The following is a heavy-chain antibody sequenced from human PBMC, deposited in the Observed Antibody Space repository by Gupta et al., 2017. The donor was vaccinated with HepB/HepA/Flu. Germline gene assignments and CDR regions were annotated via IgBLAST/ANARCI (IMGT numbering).Heavy chain of an antibody. CDR1: GGSISSGGYY. CDR3: VAAFLSGSYYRRPRFDP. Sequence: QVQLQESGPGLVKPSQTLSLTCTVSGGSISSGGYYWSWIRQHPGKGLEWIGYIYYSGSTYYNPSLKSRVTISVDTSKNQFSLKLSSVTAADTAVYYCVAAFLSGSYYRRPRFDPWGQGTLVTVSS. D-gene: IGHD3-10*01. CDR2: IYYSGST. V-gene: IGHV4-31*03. J-gene: IGHJ5*02.